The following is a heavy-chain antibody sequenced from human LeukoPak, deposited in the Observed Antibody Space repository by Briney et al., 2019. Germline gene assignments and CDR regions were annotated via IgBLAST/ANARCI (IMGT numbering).Heavy chain of an antibody. CDR3: ARPNYGSADY. V-gene: IGHV5-51*01. Sequence: AGESLKISGKGSGYRFPKSLIGGVRQMRGKGLEWMGIIYPDDSRTKDSPSFQGQVTMSVDKSISTAYLQWSSLKASDTAIYYCARPNYGSADYWGQGTLVTVSS. CDR2: IYPDDSRT. J-gene: IGHJ4*02. CDR1: GYRFPKSL. D-gene: IGHD3-10*01.